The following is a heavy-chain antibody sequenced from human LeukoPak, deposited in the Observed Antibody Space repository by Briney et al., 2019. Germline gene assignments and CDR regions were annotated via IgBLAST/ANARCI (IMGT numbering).Heavy chain of an antibody. V-gene: IGHV1-46*01. CDR1: GYTFTSYD. CDR2: INPSGGST. Sequence: ASVTVSCKASGYTFTSYDINWVRQATGQGLEWMGIINPSGGSTSYAQKFQGRVTMTRDMSTSTVYMELSSLRSEDTAVYYCTKCLKWFGERNNYYYYMDVWGKGTTVTISS. D-gene: IGHD3-10*01. J-gene: IGHJ6*03. CDR3: TKCLKWFGERNNYYYYMDV.